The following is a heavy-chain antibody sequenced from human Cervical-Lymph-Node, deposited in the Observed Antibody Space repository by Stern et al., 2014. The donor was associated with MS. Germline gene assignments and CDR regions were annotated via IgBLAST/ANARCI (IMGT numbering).Heavy chain of an antibody. CDR1: GYTFTTYA. CDR2: INTNTGNP. Sequence: VQLVQSGPELKKPGASVKVSCKASGYTFTTYAMNWVRQAPGQGLEWMGWINTNTGNPTYAQAFPGRFIFSLDTSARTAYLQISSLKAEDTAGYYCARGHLQAGDDWGQGTLVTVSS. J-gene: IGHJ4*02. V-gene: IGHV7-4-1*02. CDR3: ARGHLQAGDD. D-gene: IGHD6-13*01.